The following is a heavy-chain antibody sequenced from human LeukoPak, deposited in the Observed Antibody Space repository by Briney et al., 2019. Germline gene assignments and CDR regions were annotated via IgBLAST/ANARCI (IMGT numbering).Heavy chain of an antibody. Sequence: SETLSLTCAVSGGSISSGGYCWSWIRQPPGKGLEWIGYIYHSGSTYYNPSLKSRVTISVDRSKNQFSLKLSSVTAADTAVYYCARKALTLDAFDIWGQGTMVTVSS. V-gene: IGHV4-30-2*01. CDR1: GGSISSGGYC. CDR3: ARKALTLDAFDI. CDR2: IYHSGST. D-gene: IGHD3-9*01. J-gene: IGHJ3*02.